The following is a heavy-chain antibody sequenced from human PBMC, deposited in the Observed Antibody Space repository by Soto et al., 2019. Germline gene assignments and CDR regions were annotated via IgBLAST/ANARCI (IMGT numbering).Heavy chain of an antibody. D-gene: IGHD4-17*01. CDR2: ISGSGATT. CDR3: VERGNAVTTNNFDF. Sequence: EVQLLESWGGLVQPGGSLRLSCAASGVTFSSYAMSWVRQTPGKGLDWVSVISGSGATTAYTDSVGGRFPISSDNAKNTLYLPMNSLRAEDTAVYYCVERGNAVTTNNFDFCGRGTLVTVSS. CDR1: GVTFSSYA. J-gene: IGHJ4*02. V-gene: IGHV3-23*01.